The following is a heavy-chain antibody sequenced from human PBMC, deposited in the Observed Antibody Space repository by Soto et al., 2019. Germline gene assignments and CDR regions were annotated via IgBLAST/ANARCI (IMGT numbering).Heavy chain of an antibody. CDR1: GYAFTSYW. J-gene: IGHJ5*02. CDR3: ARHGAHIMVVGES. Sequence: GESLKISFQGSGYAFTSYWISWVRQMPGKGLEWRGRIDPSDSYTNYSPSFQGHVTISVDKSISTAYLKWSSLKASDTAMYYCARHGAHIMVVGESWGQGTLVTVSS. D-gene: IGHD2-21*01. V-gene: IGHV5-10-1*01. CDR2: IDPSDSYT.